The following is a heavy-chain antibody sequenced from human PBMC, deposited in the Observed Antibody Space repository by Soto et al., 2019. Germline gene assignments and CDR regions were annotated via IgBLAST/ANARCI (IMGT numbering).Heavy chain of an antibody. CDR3: AKPKSDILTGYFAFDI. J-gene: IGHJ3*02. CDR2: ISGSGGST. V-gene: IGHV3-23*01. CDR1: GFTFSSYA. Sequence: GGSLRLSCAASGFTFSSYAMSWVRQAPGKGLEWVSAISGSGGSTYYADSVKGRFTISRDNSKNTLYLQMNSLRAEVTAVYYCAKPKSDILTGYFAFDIWGQGTMVTVSS. D-gene: IGHD3-9*01.